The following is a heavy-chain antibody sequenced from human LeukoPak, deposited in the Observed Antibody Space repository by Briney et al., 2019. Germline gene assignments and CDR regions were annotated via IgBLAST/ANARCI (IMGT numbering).Heavy chain of an antibody. CDR3: ARVESTVTTPYDY. D-gene: IGHD4-11*01. CDR1: GGSISSYY. J-gene: IGHJ4*02. V-gene: IGHV4-59*12. CDR2: IYYSGST. Sequence: PSETLSLTCTVSGGSISSYYWSWIGQPPGKGLEGIGYIYYSGSTNYHPSLKSRVTISVDTSKNQFSLKLSSVTAADTAVYYCARVESTVTTPYDYWGQGTLVTVSS.